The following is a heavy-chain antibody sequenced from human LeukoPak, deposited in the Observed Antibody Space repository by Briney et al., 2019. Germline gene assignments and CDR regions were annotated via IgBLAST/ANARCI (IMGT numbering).Heavy chain of an antibody. D-gene: IGHD4-23*01. J-gene: IGHJ4*02. CDR1: GGSISSGGYY. V-gene: IGHV4-31*03. CDR2: IYYSGST. CDR3: ARTTVVAKYFDY. Sequence: SETLSLTCTVSGGSISSGGYYWSRDRQPPGEGLEWIGYIYYSGSTYYNPSLKSRVIISVDTSKNQFSLKLSSVTAADTAVYYCARTTVVAKYFDYWGQGTLVTVSS.